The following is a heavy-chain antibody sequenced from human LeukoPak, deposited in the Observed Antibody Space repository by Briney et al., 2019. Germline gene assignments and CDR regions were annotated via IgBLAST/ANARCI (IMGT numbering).Heavy chain of an antibody. CDR1: GGTFSSYA. CDR3: ARHPIVVVPAGAYYYYYGMDV. J-gene: IGHJ6*04. CDR2: IIPIFGTA. V-gene: IGHV1-69*01. Sequence: SVKVSCKASGGTFSSYAIGWVRQAPGQGLEWMGGIIPIFGTANYAQKFQGRVTITADESTSTAYMELSSLRSEDTAVYYCARHPIVVVPAGAYYYYYGMDVWGKGTTVTVSS. D-gene: IGHD2-2*01.